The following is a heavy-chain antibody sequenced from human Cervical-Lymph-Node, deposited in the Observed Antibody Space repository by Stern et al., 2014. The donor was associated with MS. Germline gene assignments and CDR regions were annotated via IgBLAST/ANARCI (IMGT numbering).Heavy chain of an antibody. J-gene: IGHJ4*02. V-gene: IGHV1-69*19. Sequence: QVQLVQSGAEVKRPESSVKVSCKTSGGSISTLDISWVRQAPGQGLEWVGEIMPLLGTAHYAQKFKGRLTITADDSTSTVYMELSSLKSEDTAIYFCARHQAGIAANWGQGTLVTVTS. CDR3: ARHQAGIAAN. D-gene: IGHD6-13*01. CDR2: IMPLLGTA. CDR1: GGSISTLD.